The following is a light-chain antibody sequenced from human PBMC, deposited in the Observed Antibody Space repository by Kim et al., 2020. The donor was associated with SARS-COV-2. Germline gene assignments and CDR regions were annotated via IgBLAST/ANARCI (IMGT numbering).Light chain of an antibody. CDR3: QQSDGFPQA. CDR1: QSIGNK. CDR2: YSS. V-gene: IGKV6-21*01. Sequence: VTPKKKVTITCRARQSIGNKLQWYQQKPSQSPKLLIKYSSQTFSGVPSRVNGSGSGTDVTLTINSLGAEDAATYYCQQSDGFPQAFGPGAKVDIK. J-gene: IGKJ3*01.